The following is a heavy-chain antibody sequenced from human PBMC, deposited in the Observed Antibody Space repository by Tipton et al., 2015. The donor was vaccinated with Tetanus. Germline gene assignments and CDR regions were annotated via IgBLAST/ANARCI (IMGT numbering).Heavy chain of an antibody. J-gene: IGHJ5*02. CDR3: VNGTGGWFDP. D-gene: IGHD1-14*01. Sequence: TLSLTCTVSGASITGYYWSWIRQPPGRGLEWIGYIHYAGSTKYNPSLKSRITISVDTSRNQFSLKLKSVTAADTAVSYCVNGTGGWFDPWGQGLLVSVSP. V-gene: IGHV4-59*03. CDR1: GASITGYY. CDR2: IHYAGST.